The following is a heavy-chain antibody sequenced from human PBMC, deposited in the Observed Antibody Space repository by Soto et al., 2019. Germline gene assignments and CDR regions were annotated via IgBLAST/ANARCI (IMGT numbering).Heavy chain of an antibody. Sequence: QVQLQQWGAGLLKPSETLSLTCAVYGGSFSGYYWSWIRQPPGKGLEWIGEINHSGSTNDNPSLKSRVTISVDSSKNQFSLKLSSVTAADTAVYYCASVYCSGGSCVHDAFDIWGQGTMVTVSS. CDR2: INHSGST. CDR3: ASVYCSGGSCVHDAFDI. J-gene: IGHJ3*02. D-gene: IGHD2-15*01. CDR1: GGSFSGYY. V-gene: IGHV4-34*01.